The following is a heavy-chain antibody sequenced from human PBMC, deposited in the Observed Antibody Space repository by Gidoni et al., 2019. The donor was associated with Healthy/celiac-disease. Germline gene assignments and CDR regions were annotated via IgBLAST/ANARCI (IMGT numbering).Heavy chain of an antibody. D-gene: IGHD3-3*01. CDR2: IYYSGST. Sequence: QVQLQESGPGLVKPAETLSRTCTVSGGSIRCYYWSWIRQPPGKGLEWIGYIYYSGSTNYNPSLKSRVTISVDTSKNQFSLKLSSVTAADTAVYYCARDSYYDFWSGYYSNYYGMDVWGQGTTVTVSS. CDR1: GGSIRCYY. V-gene: IGHV4-59*01. CDR3: ARDSYYDFWSGYYSNYYGMDV. J-gene: IGHJ6*02.